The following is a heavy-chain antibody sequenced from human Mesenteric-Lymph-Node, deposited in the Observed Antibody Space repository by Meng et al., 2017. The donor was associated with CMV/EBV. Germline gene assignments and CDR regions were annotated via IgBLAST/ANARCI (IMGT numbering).Heavy chain of an antibody. D-gene: IGHD5-12*01. V-gene: IGHV4-61*08. J-gene: IGHJ4*02. Sequence: SETLSLTCTVSGDSVSSGDYFWSWIRQSPGKQLEWIGYIYYDGSTNYNPSLRSRVTMSVDTSKNQFSLSLTSVTAADTAIYYCARVIRGNSGYYNIDCWGQGTLVTVSS. CDR2: IYYDGST. CDR3: ARVIRGNSGYYNIDC. CDR1: GDSVSSGDYF.